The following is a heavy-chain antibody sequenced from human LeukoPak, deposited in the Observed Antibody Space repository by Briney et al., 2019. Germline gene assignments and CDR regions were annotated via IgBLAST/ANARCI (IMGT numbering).Heavy chain of an antibody. J-gene: IGHJ3*02. Sequence: GGSLRLSCEASGFTFDDYAMHWVRQAPGKCLEWVSGISWNGGSIFYADYVKGRFTLSRDNAKNSMYLKMNSLRAEDTALYYCAKDIDYDFWSGPYDAFDIWGQGTMVTVSS. CDR3: AKDIDYDFWSGPYDAFDI. V-gene: IGHV3-9*01. D-gene: IGHD3-3*01. CDR1: GFTFDDYA. CDR2: ISWNGGSI.